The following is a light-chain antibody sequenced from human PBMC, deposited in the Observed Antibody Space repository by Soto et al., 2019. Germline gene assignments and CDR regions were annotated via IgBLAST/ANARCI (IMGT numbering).Light chain of an antibody. CDR2: GAS. CDR3: YHDAALQLA. J-gene: IGKJ1*01. CDR1: QSVSGSY. Sequence: EIVWTQSPGTLSLSPGERATLACRSSQSVSGSYLAWYQQKPGQAPRLLIYGASSRATGIPDRCIASGSGTEFTLTTTRLVAEEDVVEYCHYHDAALQLAFGQGTKVDIK. V-gene: IGKV3-20*01.